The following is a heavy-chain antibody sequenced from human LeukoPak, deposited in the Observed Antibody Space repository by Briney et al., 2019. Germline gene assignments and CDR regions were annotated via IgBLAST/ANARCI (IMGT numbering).Heavy chain of an antibody. Sequence: PGGSLRLSCAASGFTFNSYWMSWVRQAPGKGLEWVANIQQGGSEKFCVDSVKGRFTISRDNAKNSLYLQMNSLRAEDTAVYYCARDTADIDCSSTSCPYDAFDIWGQGTMVTVSS. CDR1: GFTFNSYW. V-gene: IGHV3-7*01. CDR3: ARDTADIDCSSTSCPYDAFDI. CDR2: IQQGGSEK. D-gene: IGHD2-2*01. J-gene: IGHJ3*02.